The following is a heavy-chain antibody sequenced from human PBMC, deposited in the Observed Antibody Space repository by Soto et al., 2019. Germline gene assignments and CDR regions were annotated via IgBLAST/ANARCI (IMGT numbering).Heavy chain of an antibody. CDR1: GGSISSYY. J-gene: IGHJ4*02. CDR2: IYYSGGT. D-gene: IGHD6-19*01. CDR3: ARSGSGCLRWDY. Sequence: SETLSLTCTVSGGSISSYYWSWIRQPPGKGLEWIGYIYYSGGTNYNPSLKSRVTISVDTSKNQFSLKLSSVTAADTAVYYCARSGSGCLRWDYWGQGTLVTVS. V-gene: IGHV4-59*01.